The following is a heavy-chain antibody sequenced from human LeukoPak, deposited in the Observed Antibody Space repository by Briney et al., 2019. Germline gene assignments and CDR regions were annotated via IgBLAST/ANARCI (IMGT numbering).Heavy chain of an antibody. CDR1: GFTFSSYW. Sequence: GGSLRLSCAASGFTFSSYWMSWVRQAPGKGLEGVANIKQDGSEKYYVDSVKGRFTISRDNAKNSLYLQMNSLRDEDTAVYYCARTNGVAAAAGHFDYWGQGTLVTVSS. J-gene: IGHJ4*02. CDR2: IKQDGSEK. CDR3: ARTNGVAAAAGHFDY. D-gene: IGHD6-13*01. V-gene: IGHV3-7*01.